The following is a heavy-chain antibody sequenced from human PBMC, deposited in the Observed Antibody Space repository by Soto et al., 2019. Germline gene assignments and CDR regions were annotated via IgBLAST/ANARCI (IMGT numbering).Heavy chain of an antibody. Sequence: SETLSLTCSVSGASVSSGSDFWSWIRQPAGKGLEWIGRIYTSGSTNYNPSLKSRVTMSVDTSKNQFSLKLSSVTAADTAVYYCAKVSSGWYWWFDPWGQGTLVTVSS. D-gene: IGHD6-19*01. CDR3: AKVSSGWYWWFDP. CDR1: GASVSSGSDF. V-gene: IGHV4-61*02. J-gene: IGHJ5*02. CDR2: IYTSGST.